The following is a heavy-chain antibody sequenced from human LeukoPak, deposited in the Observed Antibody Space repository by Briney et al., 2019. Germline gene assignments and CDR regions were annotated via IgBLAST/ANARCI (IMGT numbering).Heavy chain of an antibody. CDR1: GGSISGSH. CDR2: IHYTGST. V-gene: IGHV4-59*08. J-gene: IGHJ4*02. CDR3: ARHDGSVLWWFGY. Sequence: SETLSLTCLVSGGSISGSHWSWIRQPPGKGLEWIGYIHYTGSTDHNPSLRSRVTLSIDMSKNQFSLRLSSVTTADTAVYYCARHDGSVLWWFGYWGQGTLVTVSS. D-gene: IGHD2-21*01.